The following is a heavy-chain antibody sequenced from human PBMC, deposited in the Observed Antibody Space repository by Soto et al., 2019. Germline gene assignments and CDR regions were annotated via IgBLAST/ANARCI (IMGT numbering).Heavy chain of an antibody. CDR3: ARDRRTGTGDYYYGMDV. Sequence: SETLSLTCTVSGGSISSGVYYWSWIRHHPGTGLEWIGYIYYSGSTYYNPSLKSRVTISVDTSKNQFSLKLSSVTAADTAVYYCARDRRTGTGDYYYGMDVWGQGTTVTVSS. CDR1: GGSISSGVYY. V-gene: IGHV4-31*03. J-gene: IGHJ6*02. D-gene: IGHD1-1*01. CDR2: IYYSGST.